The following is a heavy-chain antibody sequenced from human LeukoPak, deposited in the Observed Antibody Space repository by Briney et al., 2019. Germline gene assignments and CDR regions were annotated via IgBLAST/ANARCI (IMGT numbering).Heavy chain of an antibody. CDR2: IYYSGST. CDR3: ASKLGYCGGGSCYRTASYYYYGMDV. V-gene: IGHV4-31*03. D-gene: IGHD2-15*01. Sequence: SETLSLTCTVSGGSISSGGYYWSWIRQHPGKGLEWIGYIYYSGSTYYNPSLKSRVTISVDTSKNQFSLKLSSVTAADTAVYYCASKLGYCGGGSCYRTASYYYYGMDVWGQGTTVTVSS. CDR1: GGSISSGGYY. J-gene: IGHJ6*02.